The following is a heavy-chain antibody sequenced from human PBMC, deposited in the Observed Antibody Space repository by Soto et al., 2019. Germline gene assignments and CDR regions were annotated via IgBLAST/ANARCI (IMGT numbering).Heavy chain of an antibody. CDR2: ISGSGGST. CDR3: AKDSGVWGSYRSSWFDP. Sequence: GGSLRLSCVASGFTFSSYAMSWVRQAPGKGLEWVSAISGSGGSTYYADSVKGRFTISRDNSKNTLYLQMNSLRAEDTAVYYCAKDSGVWGSYRSSWFDPWGQGTLVTVSS. V-gene: IGHV3-23*01. D-gene: IGHD3-16*02. CDR1: GFTFSSYA. J-gene: IGHJ5*02.